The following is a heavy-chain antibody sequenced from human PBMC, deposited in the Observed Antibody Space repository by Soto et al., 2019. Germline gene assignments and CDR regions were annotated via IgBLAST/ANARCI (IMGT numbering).Heavy chain of an antibody. CDR3: AREEYYYGSGAFFDY. J-gene: IGHJ4*02. Sequence: QVQLVQSGAEVKKPGSSVKVSCKASGGTFSSYTKNWVRQAPGQGLEWMGRIIPILCIANYAQKFQGRVTITADKSTSTAYMELSSLRSEDTAVYYCAREEYYYGSGAFFDYWGQGTLVTVSS. CDR2: IIPILCIA. CDR1: GGTFSSYT. V-gene: IGHV1-69*08. D-gene: IGHD3-10*01.